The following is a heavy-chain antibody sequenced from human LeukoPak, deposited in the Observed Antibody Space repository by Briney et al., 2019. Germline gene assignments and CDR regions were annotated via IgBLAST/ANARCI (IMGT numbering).Heavy chain of an antibody. V-gene: IGHV4-30-2*01. Sequence: PSETLSLTCAVSGGSISSGGYSWSWIRQPPGKGLEWIGYIYHSGSTYYNPSLKSRVTISVDRSKNQFSLKLSSVTAADTAVYYCARVRYYYDSSGYYYSPYLDYWGQGTLVTVSS. CDR2: IYHSGST. J-gene: IGHJ4*02. CDR1: GGSISSGGYS. CDR3: ARVRYYYDSSGYYYSPYLDY. D-gene: IGHD3-22*01.